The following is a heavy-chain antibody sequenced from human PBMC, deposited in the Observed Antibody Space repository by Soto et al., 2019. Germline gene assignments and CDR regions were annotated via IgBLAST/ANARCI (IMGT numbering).Heavy chain of an antibody. CDR1: GFTCSNYG. CDR3: ARVPFVAAGTDY. V-gene: IGHV3-30*03. D-gene: IGHD6-13*01. CDR2: ISYDGSNK. Sequence: PGGFMRLPCAASGFTCSNYGGLWVRQAPGKGLEWVAVISYDGSNKYYADSVKGRFTISRDNSKNTLYLQMNSLRAEDTAVYYCARVPFVAAGTDYWGQGTQVTVSS. J-gene: IGHJ4*02.